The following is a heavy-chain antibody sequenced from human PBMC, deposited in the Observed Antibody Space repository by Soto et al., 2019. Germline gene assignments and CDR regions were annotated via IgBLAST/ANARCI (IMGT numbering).Heavy chain of an antibody. CDR2: ISSSSSTI. J-gene: IGHJ3*02. Sequence: GGSLRLSCAASGFTFSSYSMNWVRQAPGKGLEWVSYISSSSSTIYYADSVKGRFTISRDNAKNSLYLQMNSLRDEDTAVYYCARGYLPSGSYSWGNDAFDIWGQGTMVTVSS. CDR3: ARGYLPSGSYSWGNDAFDI. CDR1: GFTFSSYS. V-gene: IGHV3-48*02. D-gene: IGHD1-26*01.